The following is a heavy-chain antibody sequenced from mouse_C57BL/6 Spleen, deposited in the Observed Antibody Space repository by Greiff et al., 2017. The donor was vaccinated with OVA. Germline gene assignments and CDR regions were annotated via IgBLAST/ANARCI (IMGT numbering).Heavy chain of an antibody. CDR1: GYTFTSYW. CDR2: IDPSDSET. J-gene: IGHJ4*01. CDR3: ARDSYYSNLYAMDY. D-gene: IGHD2-5*01. Sequence: VQLQQPGAELVRPGSSVKLSCKASGYTFTSYWMHWVKQRPIQGLEWIGNIDPSDSETHYNQKFKDKATLTVDKSSSTAYMQLSSLTSEDSAVYYCARDSYYSNLYAMDYWGQGTSVTVSS. V-gene: IGHV1-52*01.